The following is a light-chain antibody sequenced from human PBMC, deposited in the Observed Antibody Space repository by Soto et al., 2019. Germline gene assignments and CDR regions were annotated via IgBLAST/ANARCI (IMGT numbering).Light chain of an antibody. CDR2: DAS. V-gene: IGKV1-5*01. CDR1: QSLGIW. CDR3: QQSYSTIT. J-gene: IGKJ5*01. Sequence: DIQMTQSPSTLSASVGDRVTITCRASQSLGIWLAWHQQKPGKAPKLLIYDASTLKSGVPSRFSGSGSGTEFTLTISSLQPEDSATYYCQQSYSTITFGQGTRLEIK.